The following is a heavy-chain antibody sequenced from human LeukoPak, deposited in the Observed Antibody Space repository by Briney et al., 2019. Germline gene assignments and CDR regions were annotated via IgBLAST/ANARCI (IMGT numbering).Heavy chain of an antibody. J-gene: IGHJ4*02. V-gene: IGHV1-18*01. Sequence: GGSLRLSCAASGFTFSSYGMHWVRQAPGKGLEWMGWISAYNGNTNYAQKLQGRVTMTTDTPTSTAYMELRSLRSDDTAVYYCARHATLDYWGQGTLVTVSS. CDR3: ARHATLDY. CDR2: ISAYNGNT. CDR1: GFTFSSYG.